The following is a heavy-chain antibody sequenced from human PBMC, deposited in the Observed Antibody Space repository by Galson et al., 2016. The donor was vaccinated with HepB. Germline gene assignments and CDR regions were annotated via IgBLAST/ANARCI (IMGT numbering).Heavy chain of an antibody. D-gene: IGHD6-19*01. V-gene: IGHV6-1*01. CDR3: ARASPRGSSGWYPDAFDI. CDR1: GDSVSSNSAA. CDR2: TYYRSKWYN. J-gene: IGHJ3*02. Sequence: CAISGDSVSSNSAAWTWIRQSPSRGLEWLGRTYYRSKWYNDYAVSVKSRIIVNPDTSKNQFSLQLSSVTAADTAVYYCARASPRGSSGWYPDAFDIWGQGTMVTVSS.